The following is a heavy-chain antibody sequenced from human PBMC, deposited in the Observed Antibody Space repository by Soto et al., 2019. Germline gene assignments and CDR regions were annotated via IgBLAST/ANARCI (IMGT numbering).Heavy chain of an antibody. Sequence: QVHLEQSGPEVKRPGASVKVSCRASGYNIITYGISWVRQAPGQAPEWMGWISGYNGNTNYPPNFESRVSITIDVFTPSTSMELRSLRSEDTAVYYCAAGPSLPYIVGALTFGFWCQGTPVSGSS. CDR3: AAGPSLPYIVGALTFGF. V-gene: IGHV1-18*01. CDR2: ISGYNGNT. CDR1: GYNIITYG. J-gene: IGHJ4*02. D-gene: IGHD1-26*01.